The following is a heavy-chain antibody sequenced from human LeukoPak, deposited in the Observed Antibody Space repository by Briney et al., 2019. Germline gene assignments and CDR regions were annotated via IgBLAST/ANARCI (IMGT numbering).Heavy chain of an antibody. CDR3: ARDTLLYSRSWPDAFDI. Sequence: ASVKVSCKASGYTFTGDYMHWVRQAPGQGLEWMGWINPNSGGTNYAQKFQGRVTMTRDTSISTAYMELSRLRSDDTAVYYCARDTLLYSRSWPDAFDIWGQGTMVTVSS. D-gene: IGHD6-13*01. V-gene: IGHV1-2*02. J-gene: IGHJ3*02. CDR1: GYTFTGDY. CDR2: INPNSGGT.